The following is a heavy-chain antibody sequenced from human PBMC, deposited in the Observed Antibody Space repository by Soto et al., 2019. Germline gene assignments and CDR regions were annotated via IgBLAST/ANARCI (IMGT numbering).Heavy chain of an antibody. CDR1: GFTFTSSA. CDR2: IVVGSGNT. CDR3: AADLSSPTAADYYYYGMDV. J-gene: IGHJ6*02. Sequence: SVKVSCKASGFTFTSSAVQWVRQARGLRLEWIGWIVVGSGNTNYAQKFQERVTITRDMSTSTAYMELSSLRSEDTAVYYCAADLSSPTAADYYYYGMDVWGQGTTVTVSS. V-gene: IGHV1-58*01. D-gene: IGHD6-13*01.